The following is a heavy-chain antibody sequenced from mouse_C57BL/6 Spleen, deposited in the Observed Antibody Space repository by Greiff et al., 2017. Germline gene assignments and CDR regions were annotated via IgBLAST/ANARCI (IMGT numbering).Heavy chain of an antibody. Sequence: VHVKQSGPELVKPGASVKISCKASGYSFTGYYMNWVKQSPEKSLEWIGEINPSTGGTTYNQKFKAKATLTVDKSSSTAYMQLKSLTSEDSAVYYCARKGGYYDYDGGFAYWGQGTLVTVSA. D-gene: IGHD2-4*01. CDR3: ARKGGYYDYDGGFAY. CDR1: GYSFTGYY. J-gene: IGHJ3*01. CDR2: INPSTGGT. V-gene: IGHV1-42*01.